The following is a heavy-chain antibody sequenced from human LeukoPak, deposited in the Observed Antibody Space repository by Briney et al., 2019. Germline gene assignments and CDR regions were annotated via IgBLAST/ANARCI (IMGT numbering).Heavy chain of an antibody. Sequence: KPGGSLRLSCVASGFTFSDHYMTWIRQAPGKGLEWVSYISGTSGYTNYADSVKGRFTISGDNAKNTLHLQMNSLRAEDTAVYYCARGTTVTTWCFQHWGQGTLVTASS. V-gene: IGHV3-11*03. CDR2: ISGTSGYT. J-gene: IGHJ1*01. CDR1: GFTFSDHY. D-gene: IGHD4-17*01. CDR3: ARGTTVTTWCFQH.